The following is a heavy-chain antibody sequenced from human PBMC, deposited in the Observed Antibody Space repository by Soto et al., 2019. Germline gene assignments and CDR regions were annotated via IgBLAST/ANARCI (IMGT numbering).Heavy chain of an antibody. V-gene: IGHV1-18*01. Sequence: QVQLVQSGAEVKKPGASVKVSCKTSGYTFSDSGISWVRQAPGQGLEWMGWISGYNGNANYAQKLQGRVTMTTDTSLSTAQMVLRRLRSDDTAVYYSAKDLRRCGMENWGQGTLVSVSS. CDR2: ISGYNGNA. D-gene: IGHD1-26*01. CDR3: AKDLRRCGMEN. J-gene: IGHJ4*02. CDR1: GYTFSDSG.